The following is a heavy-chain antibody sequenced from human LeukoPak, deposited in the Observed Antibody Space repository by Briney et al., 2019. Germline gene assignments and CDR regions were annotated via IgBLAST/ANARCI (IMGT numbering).Heavy chain of an antibody. V-gene: IGHV5-51*01. CDR2: IYPGDSDT. CDR1: GYSFTSYW. J-gene: IGHJ4*02. Sequence: GESLQISCKGFGYSFTSYWITWVRQLPGKGLEYMGIIYPGDSDTRYSPSFQGRVTISVDRSISTAYLQWSSLKASDTAMYYCARQPIAVAEFDYWGQGTLVTVSS. D-gene: IGHD6-19*01. CDR3: ARQPIAVAEFDY.